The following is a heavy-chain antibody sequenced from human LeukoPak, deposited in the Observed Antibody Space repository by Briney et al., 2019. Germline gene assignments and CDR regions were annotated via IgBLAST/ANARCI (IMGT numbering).Heavy chain of an antibody. D-gene: IGHD6-13*01. J-gene: IGHJ4*02. Sequence: PSETLSLTCTVSGGSISSGGYYWSWIRQHPGKGLEWIGYIYYSGSTYYNPSLKSRVTISVDTSKNQFSLKLSSVTAADTAVYYCAIEAAAGHFDYWGQGTLVTVSS. CDR3: AIEAAAGHFDY. CDR1: GGSISSGGYY. CDR2: IYYSGST. V-gene: IGHV4-31*03.